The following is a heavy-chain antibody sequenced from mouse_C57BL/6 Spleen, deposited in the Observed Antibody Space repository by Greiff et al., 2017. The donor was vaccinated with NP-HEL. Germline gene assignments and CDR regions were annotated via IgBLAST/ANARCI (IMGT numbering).Heavy chain of an antibody. Sequence: VQLQQSGAELVKPGASVKISCKASGYAFSSYWMNWVKQRPGKGLEWIGQIYPGDGDTNYNGKFKGKATLTADKSSSTAYMQLSSLTSEDSAVYFCARWSTTVVALDYWGQGTTLTVSS. CDR1: GYAFSSYW. CDR3: ARWSTTVVALDY. V-gene: IGHV1-80*01. CDR2: IYPGDGDT. J-gene: IGHJ2*01. D-gene: IGHD1-1*01.